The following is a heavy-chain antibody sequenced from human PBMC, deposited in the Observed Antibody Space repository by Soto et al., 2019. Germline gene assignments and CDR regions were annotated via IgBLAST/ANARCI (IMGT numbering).Heavy chain of an antibody. CDR3: ARGGDYGDPLYWYFDL. Sequence: QVQLVQSGAEVKKPGSSVKVPCKASGGTFSSYAISWVRQAPGQGLEWMGGIIPIFGTANYAQKFQGRVTITADESTSTAYMELSSLRSEDTAVYYCARGGDYGDPLYWYFDLWGRGTLVTVSS. CDR2: IIPIFGTA. V-gene: IGHV1-69*12. D-gene: IGHD4-17*01. CDR1: GGTFSSYA. J-gene: IGHJ2*01.